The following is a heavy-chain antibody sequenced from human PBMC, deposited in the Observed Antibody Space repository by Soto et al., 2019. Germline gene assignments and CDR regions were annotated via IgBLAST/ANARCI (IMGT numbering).Heavy chain of an antibody. CDR1: GGSISSSSYY. CDR3: ARWSLGIAARYFDY. CDR2: IYYSGST. D-gene: IGHD6-6*01. J-gene: IGHJ4*02. Sequence: SETLSLTCTVSGGSISSSSYYWGWTRQPPGKGLEWIGSIYYSGSTYYNKSLKNRDTKSVDTSKKQFSLKLNSMTAADTAVYYCARWSLGIAARYFDYWGQGTLVTVSS. V-gene: IGHV4-39*01.